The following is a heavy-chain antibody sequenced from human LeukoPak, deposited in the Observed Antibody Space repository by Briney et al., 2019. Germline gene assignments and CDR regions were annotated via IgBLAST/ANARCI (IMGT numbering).Heavy chain of an antibody. Sequence: ASVKVSCKASGGTFSSYAISWVRQAPGQGLEWMGWVKPNSGYTDYAQKFQGRVTMTRNTSIDTAYMELSSLTSEDTAVYYCARGSIGIDNWFDPWGQGTLVTVSS. D-gene: IGHD3-3*02. CDR3: ARGSIGIDNWFDP. CDR1: GGTFSSYA. V-gene: IGHV1-8*02. CDR2: VKPNSGYT. J-gene: IGHJ5*02.